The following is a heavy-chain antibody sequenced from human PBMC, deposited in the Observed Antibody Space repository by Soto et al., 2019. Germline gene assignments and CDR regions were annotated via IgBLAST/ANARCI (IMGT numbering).Heavy chain of an antibody. D-gene: IGHD4-17*01. V-gene: IGHV1-69*13. Sequence: ASVKVSCKACGCTFSSYAISWVRQARGQGLEWMGGIIPIFGTANYAQKFQGRVTITADESTSTAYMELSSLRSEDTAVYYCARDVGITVTSYYGMEVLGQGTTVIVSS. CDR1: GCTFSSYA. CDR2: IIPIFGTA. J-gene: IGHJ6*01. CDR3: ARDVGITVTSYYGMEV.